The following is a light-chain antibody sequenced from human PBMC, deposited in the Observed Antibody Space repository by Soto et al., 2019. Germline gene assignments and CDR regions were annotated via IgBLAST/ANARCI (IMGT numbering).Light chain of an antibody. CDR2: KAS. V-gene: IGKV1-5*03. Sequence: DIQMTQSPSTLSGSVGDRVTITCRASQTISSWLAWYQKKPGKAPKLLIYKASTLKSGVPSRFSGSGSGTEFTLTISSLQPDEFATDGGQHYNSYSEAFGQGTKVDIK. J-gene: IGKJ1*01. CDR3: QHYNSYSEA. CDR1: QTISSW.